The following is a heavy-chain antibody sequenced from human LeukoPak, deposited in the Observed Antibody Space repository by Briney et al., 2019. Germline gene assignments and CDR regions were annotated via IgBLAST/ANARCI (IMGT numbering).Heavy chain of an antibody. D-gene: IGHD3-3*01. CDR1: GGSISSSSYY. V-gene: IGHV4-39*01. CDR3: ARRDYDFWSGYAFDI. Sequence: PSETLSLTCTVSGGSISSSSYYWGWIRQPPGKGLEWIGSIYYSGSTYYNPSLKSRVTISVDTSKNQFSLKLSSVTAADTAVYYCARRDYDFWSGYAFDIWGEGTIVTVSS. J-gene: IGHJ3*02. CDR2: IYYSGST.